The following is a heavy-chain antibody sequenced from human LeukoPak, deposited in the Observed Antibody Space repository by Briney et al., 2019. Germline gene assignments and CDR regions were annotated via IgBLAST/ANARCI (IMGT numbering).Heavy chain of an antibody. V-gene: IGHV3-48*03. Sequence: PGGSLRLSCAASGFAFSGYEMNWVRQAPGKGLEWISYISTTGRTIYYADPVKGRFTISRDNAKNSLYLQMNSLSAEDTAVYYCARGDDYGDSLVAYWGQGTLVTVSS. J-gene: IGHJ4*02. CDR3: ARGDDYGDSLVAY. CDR1: GFAFSGYE. CDR2: ISTTGRTI. D-gene: IGHD4-17*01.